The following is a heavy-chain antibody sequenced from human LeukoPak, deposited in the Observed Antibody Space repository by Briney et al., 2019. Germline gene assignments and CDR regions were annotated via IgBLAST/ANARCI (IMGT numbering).Heavy chain of an antibody. J-gene: IGHJ4*02. V-gene: IGHV4-61*01. Sequence: SETLSLTCTVSGGSVSSSSYYWTWIRQPPGRRLEYIGYIYYSGSTNYNPSFKSRVTMSVDTSKNQFSLRLSSVTAADTAVYYCARDFPSGAAFDYWGQGTLATVSS. CDR3: ARDFPSGAAFDY. CDR1: GGSVSSSSYY. D-gene: IGHD3-10*01. CDR2: IYYSGST.